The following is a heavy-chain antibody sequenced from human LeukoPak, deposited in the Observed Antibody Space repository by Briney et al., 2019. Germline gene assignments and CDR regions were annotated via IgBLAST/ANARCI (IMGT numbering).Heavy chain of an antibody. D-gene: IGHD6-19*01. CDR1: GFSVMTNY. CDR3: ARDGTVAGYDY. Sequence: GGSLRLPCAASGFSVMTNYMSWVRQVSGTGLEWVSVIYSGGSGGNIFYAVCVKGRFTIARDDSRNTLYLQMNSLRAEDTAVYYCARDGTVAGYDYWGQGTLVTVSS. V-gene: IGHV3-53*05. CDR2: IYSGGSGGNI. J-gene: IGHJ4*02.